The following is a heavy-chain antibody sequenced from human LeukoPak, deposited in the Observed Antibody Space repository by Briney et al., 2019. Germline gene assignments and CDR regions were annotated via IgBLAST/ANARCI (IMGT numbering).Heavy chain of an antibody. CDR1: GYTFTSYY. V-gene: IGHV1-46*01. Sequence: GASVKVSCKASGYTFTSYYMHWVRQAPGQGLGCMAIINPSGGSTRYAQKFQGRVTMTRDTSTSTVYMELSSLRCEDTAVYYCARERRIVGATIPDYWGQGTLVTVSS. CDR2: INPSGGST. CDR3: ARERRIVGATIPDY. J-gene: IGHJ4*02. D-gene: IGHD1-26*01.